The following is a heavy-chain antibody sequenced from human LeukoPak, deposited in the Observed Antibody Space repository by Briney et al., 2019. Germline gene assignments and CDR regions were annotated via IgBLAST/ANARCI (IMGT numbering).Heavy chain of an antibody. CDR2: ISNDGGTK. CDR1: GVTFSHFG. J-gene: IGHJ6*02. CDR3: AKGSSVGGPYCGMDV. V-gene: IGHV3-30*18. D-gene: IGHD1-26*01. Sequence: PWASLSLSCAASGVTFSHFGMHWVRQAPGKGLEWVALISNDGGTKYYADSVKGRFTISIDISKTTNTLYLQMNSLRPEDTAVYYCAKGSSVGGPYCGMDVWGQGTAVTVSS.